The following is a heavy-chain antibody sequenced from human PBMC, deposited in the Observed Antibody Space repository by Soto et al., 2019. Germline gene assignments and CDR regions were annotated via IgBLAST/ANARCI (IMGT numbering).Heavy chain of an antibody. CDR1: GYTFTSYA. V-gene: IGHV1-3*01. CDR3: ATRGRSLGYSYGMDV. Sequence: QVQLVQSGAEVKKPGASVKVSCKASGYTFTSYAMHWVRQAPGQRLEWMGWINAGNGNTKYSQKFQGRVTITRDTFASTAYMELSSLRSEDTAVYYCATRGRSLGYSYGMDVWGQGTTVTVSS. J-gene: IGHJ6*02. CDR2: INAGNGNT. D-gene: IGHD3-10*01.